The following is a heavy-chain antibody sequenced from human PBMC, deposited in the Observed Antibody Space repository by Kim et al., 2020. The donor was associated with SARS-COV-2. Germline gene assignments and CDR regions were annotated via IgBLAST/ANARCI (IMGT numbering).Heavy chain of an antibody. J-gene: IGHJ6*03. D-gene: IGHD3-3*01. CDR1: GFTFDDYA. V-gene: IGHV3-43*02. Sequence: GGSLRLSCAASGFTFDDYAMHWVRQAPGKGLEWVSLISGDGGSTYYADSVKGRFTISRDNSKNSLYLQMNSLRTEDTALYYCAKVGYYDCWSGIGPYYMDVWGKGTTVTVSS. CDR3: AKVGYYDCWSGIGPYYMDV. CDR2: ISGDGGST.